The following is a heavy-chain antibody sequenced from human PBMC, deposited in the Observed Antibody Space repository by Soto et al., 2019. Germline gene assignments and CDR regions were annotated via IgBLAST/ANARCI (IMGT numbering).Heavy chain of an antibody. Sequence: SETLSLTCTFSVVSIGSSSAYCGWIRQPPWQGLEWIGTIYYSGSTYYNPSLSSRLIISADTAKNQFSLKLSSVTAADTAVYYCTALLVCAVSEGSYCDMHFWGHGNPVTVSS. CDR3: TALLVCAVSEGSYCDMHF. CDR2: IYYSGST. D-gene: IGHD2-15*01. J-gene: IGHJ4*01. V-gene: IGHV4-39*01. CDR1: VVSIGSSSAY.